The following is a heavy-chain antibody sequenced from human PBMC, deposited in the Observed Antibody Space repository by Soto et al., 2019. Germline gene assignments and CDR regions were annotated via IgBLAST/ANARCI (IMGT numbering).Heavy chain of an antibody. CDR3: ARLGFNYDFLSGYYNVHHYYGIDV. J-gene: IGHJ6*02. CDR2: IYPGDSDT. D-gene: IGHD3-3*01. V-gene: IGHV5-51*01. CDR1: GYSFTSYW. Sequence: PGESLKISCKGSGYSFTSYWIGWVRQMPGKGLECMGIIYPGDSDTRYSPSFQGQVTISADKSINSVYLQWSSLKASDTATYYCARLGFNYDFLSGYYNVHHYYGIDVWGQGTTVTVSS.